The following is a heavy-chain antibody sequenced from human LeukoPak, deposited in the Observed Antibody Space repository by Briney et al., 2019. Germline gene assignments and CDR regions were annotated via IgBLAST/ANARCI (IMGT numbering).Heavy chain of an antibody. CDR2: IIPIFGTA. CDR3: ASPHSPYCGGDCYLGY. J-gene: IGHJ4*02. D-gene: IGHD2-21*02. CDR1: GGTFSSYA. V-gene: IGHV1-69*13. Sequence: SVKVSCKASGGTFSSYAISWVRQAPGQGLEWMGGIIPIFGTANYAQKFQGRVTITADEFPSTAYMELSSLRSEDTAVYYCASPHSPYCGGDCYLGYWGQGTLVTVSS.